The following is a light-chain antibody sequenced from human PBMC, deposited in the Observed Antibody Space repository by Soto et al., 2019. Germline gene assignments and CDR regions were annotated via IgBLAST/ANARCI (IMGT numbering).Light chain of an antibody. Sequence: ERVVTQSPATLSVSPGERATLSCRASQSVNSNLAWYQQRPGQPPRLLIYGASTRATGIPARFSGSGSGTEFTLTISSLQSEDFAVYYCQQYDNWPPGAFGQGTKLEIK. CDR1: QSVNSN. CDR2: GAS. J-gene: IGKJ2*01. CDR3: QQYDNWPPGA. V-gene: IGKV3-15*01.